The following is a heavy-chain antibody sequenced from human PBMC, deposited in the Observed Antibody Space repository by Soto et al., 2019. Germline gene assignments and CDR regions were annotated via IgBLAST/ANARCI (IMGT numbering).Heavy chain of an antibody. Sequence: GESLKISCKGSGYSFTSYWISWVRQMPGKGLEWMGRIDPSDSYTNYSPSFQGHVTISADKSISTAYLQWSSLKASDTAMYYCASRPIAAAGIVHFDYWDQGTPVTVSS. D-gene: IGHD6-13*01. CDR2: IDPSDSYT. CDR1: GYSFTSYW. CDR3: ASRPIAAAGIVHFDY. J-gene: IGHJ4*02. V-gene: IGHV5-10-1*01.